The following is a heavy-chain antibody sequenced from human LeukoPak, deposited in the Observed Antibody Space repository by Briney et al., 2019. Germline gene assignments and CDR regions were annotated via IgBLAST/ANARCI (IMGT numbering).Heavy chain of an antibody. D-gene: IGHD1-7*01. CDR3: ASTEWNYAR. J-gene: IGHJ4*02. CDR2: IHYSGST. CDR1: GGSMSSYY. Sequence: SETLSLTCTVSGGSMSSYYWSWFRQPPGKGLEWIGYIHYSGSTNYNPSLRSRVTISVDTSKNQFSLRLSSVTAADTAVYYCASTEWNYARWGQGTLVTVSS. V-gene: IGHV4-59*08.